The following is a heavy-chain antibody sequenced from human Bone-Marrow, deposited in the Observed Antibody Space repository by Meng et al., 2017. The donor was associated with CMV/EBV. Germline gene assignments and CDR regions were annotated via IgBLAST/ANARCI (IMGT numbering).Heavy chain of an antibody. V-gene: IGHV3-30*02. CDR3: AKELRSVYYYYGMAV. Sequence: GGSLRLSCAASGFTFSSYAMHWVRQAPGKGLEWVAFIRYEGSNKYYADSVKGRFTISRDNSKNTLYLQMNSLRAEDTAVYYCAKELRSVYYYYGMAVWGQGTTVTVYS. CDR2: IRYEGSNK. D-gene: IGHD4-17*01. CDR1: GFTFSSYA. J-gene: IGHJ6*02.